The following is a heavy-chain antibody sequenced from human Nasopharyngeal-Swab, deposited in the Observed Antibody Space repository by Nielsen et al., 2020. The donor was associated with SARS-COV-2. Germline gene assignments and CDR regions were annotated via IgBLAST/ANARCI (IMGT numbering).Heavy chain of an antibody. CDR1: GFTFSSYD. D-gene: IGHD2-15*01. J-gene: IGHJ6*02. Sequence: GESLKISCAASGFTFSSYDMHWVRQATGKGLEWVSATGTAGDTYYPGSVKGRFTISRENAKNSLYLQINSLRAGDTAVYYCARERTDCSGGSCYSYGMDVWGQGTTVTVSS. CDR2: TGTAGDT. V-gene: IGHV3-13*01. CDR3: ARERTDCSGGSCYSYGMDV.